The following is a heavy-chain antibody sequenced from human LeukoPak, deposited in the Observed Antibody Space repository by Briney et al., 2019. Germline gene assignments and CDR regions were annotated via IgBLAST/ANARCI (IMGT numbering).Heavy chain of an antibody. J-gene: IGHJ4*02. V-gene: IGHV1-18*01. CDR1: GYTFTSYG. CDR3: ARTYYDFWSGYYPFDY. D-gene: IGHD3-3*01. CDR2: ISAYNGNT. Sequence: ASVKVSCKASGYTFTSYGISWVRQAPGQGLEWMGWISAYNGNTNYAQKLLGGVTMTTDTSTSTAYMELRSLRSDDTAVYYCARTYYDFWSGYYPFDYWGQGTLVTVSS.